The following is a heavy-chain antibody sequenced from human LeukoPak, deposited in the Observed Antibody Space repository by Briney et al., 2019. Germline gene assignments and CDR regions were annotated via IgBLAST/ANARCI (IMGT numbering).Heavy chain of an antibody. Sequence: GGSLRLSCAASGFTVSSYSMNWVRQAPGKGLEWVSYISSSSSTIYYADSVKGRFTISRDNAKNSLYLQMNSRRAEGTAVYYCARDQGAVAGNGANWGQGTLVTVSS. CDR1: GFTVSSYS. V-gene: IGHV3-48*04. CDR2: ISSSSSTI. D-gene: IGHD6-19*01. J-gene: IGHJ4*02. CDR3: ARDQGAVAGNGAN.